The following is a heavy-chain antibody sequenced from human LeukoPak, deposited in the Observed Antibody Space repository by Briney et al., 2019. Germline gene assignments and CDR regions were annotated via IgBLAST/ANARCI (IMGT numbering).Heavy chain of an antibody. D-gene: IGHD3-22*01. Sequence: GGSLRLSCAASGFTFKTYAMSWVRQAPGKGLEWVSTISDSGGSTYYADSVKGRFTISRDNSKNTLYLQMNSLRAEDTAVYYCATDFYDTTWGQGTLVTVSS. J-gene: IGHJ5*02. CDR1: GFTFKTYA. V-gene: IGHV3-23*01. CDR3: ATDFYDTT. CDR2: ISDSGGST.